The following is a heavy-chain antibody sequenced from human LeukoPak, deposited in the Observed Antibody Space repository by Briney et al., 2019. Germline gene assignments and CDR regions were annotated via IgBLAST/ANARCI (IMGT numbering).Heavy chain of an antibody. J-gene: IGHJ4*02. CDR3: AREDYGDYGSFDY. V-gene: IGHV4-34*01. CDR2: INHSGST. D-gene: IGHD4-17*01. Sequence: SETLSLTCAVYGGSFSGYYWSWIRQPPGKGLEWTGEINHSGSTNYNPSLKSRVTISVDTSKNQFSLKLSSVTAADTAVYYCAREDYGDYGSFDYWGQGTLVTVSS. CDR1: GGSFSGYY.